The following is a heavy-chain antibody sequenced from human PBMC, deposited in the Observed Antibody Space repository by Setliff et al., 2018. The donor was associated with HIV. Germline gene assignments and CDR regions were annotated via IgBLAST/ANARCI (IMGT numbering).Heavy chain of an antibody. V-gene: IGHV1-18*01. J-gene: IGHJ4*02. CDR2: ISVYNGNT. D-gene: IGHD3-22*01. CDR1: DYTFTSYG. CDR3: ARNPHYFDRSGYYSWFYFDY. Sequence: ASVKVSCKASDYTFTSYGIAWVRQAPGQGLEWMGWISVYNGNTNYAQKVQGRVTMTTDTSTSTAYMELRSLRSDDTAVYYCARNPHYFDRSGYYSWFYFDYWGQGTLVTVSS.